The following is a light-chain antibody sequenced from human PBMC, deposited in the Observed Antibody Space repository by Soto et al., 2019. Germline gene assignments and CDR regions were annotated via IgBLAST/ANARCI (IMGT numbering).Light chain of an antibody. CDR2: KAS. J-gene: IGKJ1*01. Sequence: IQMTQSPSTLSASVGDRVAITCRASQSIGIWLAWYQKKPGKAPRFLIYKASTLQTGVPSRFSGSGSGTEFPRTIGSLQPDDFATYYCQQYNDYSWTFGQGTKVEIK. V-gene: IGKV1-5*03. CDR3: QQYNDYSWT. CDR1: QSIGIW.